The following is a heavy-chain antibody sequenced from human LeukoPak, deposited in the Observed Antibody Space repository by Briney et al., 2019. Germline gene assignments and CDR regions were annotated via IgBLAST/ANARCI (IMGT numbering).Heavy chain of an antibody. CDR3: TQGSGFYYDY. D-gene: IGHD3-22*01. CDR1: GFTFSSYA. CDR2: IKSKKDGGTT. Sequence: GGSLRLSCAASGFTFSSYAMSWVRQAPGKGLEWVGRIKSKKDGGTTEFAAPVRGRFTISRDDSQNTLYLQMNSLTSDDTAVYYCTQGSGFYYDYWGQGTLVTVSS. J-gene: IGHJ4*02. V-gene: IGHV3-15*01.